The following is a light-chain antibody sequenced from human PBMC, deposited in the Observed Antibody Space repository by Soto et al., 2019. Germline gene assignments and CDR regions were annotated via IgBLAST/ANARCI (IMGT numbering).Light chain of an antibody. V-gene: IGKV1-9*01. J-gene: IGKJ4*01. CDR3: QQVSGYPLN. Sequence: MQFTLAPYFPCASAADRVTITCRASQGINSQLAWYQRGPGKAPKLLIYAASTLQSGVPSRISGSASGTEFTLTISSLQPEDFATYYCQQVSGYPLNLGGGTKVDIK. CDR2: AAS. CDR1: QGINSQ.